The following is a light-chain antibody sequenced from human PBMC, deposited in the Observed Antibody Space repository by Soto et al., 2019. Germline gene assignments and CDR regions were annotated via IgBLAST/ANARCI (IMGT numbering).Light chain of an antibody. CDR2: TAP. Sequence: AIQVTQSPSSLSASVGDRVTITCRASQDIRNDLGWYQQKPGRAPKLLIYTAPTLQSGVPTRFSGSGSGTDFTLTISSLQPEDFATYYCLQDYNFPYTFGQGTKVDIK. J-gene: IGKJ2*01. CDR3: LQDYNFPYT. V-gene: IGKV1-6*01. CDR1: QDIRND.